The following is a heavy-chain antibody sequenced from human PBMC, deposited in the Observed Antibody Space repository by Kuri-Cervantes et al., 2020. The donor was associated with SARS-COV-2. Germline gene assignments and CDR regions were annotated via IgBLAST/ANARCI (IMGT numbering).Heavy chain of an antibody. CDR1: GFTFSSYD. CDR2: IYSGGST. CDR3: ARDRGDYGDYGGFFDY. J-gene: IGHJ4*02. D-gene: IGHD4-17*01. V-gene: IGHV3-66*01. Sequence: GGSLRLSCAASGFTFSSYDMHWVRQAPGKGLEWVSVIYSGGSTYYADSVKGRFTISRDNSKNTLYLQMNSLRAEDTAVYYCARDRGDYGDYGGFFDYWGQGTLVTVSS.